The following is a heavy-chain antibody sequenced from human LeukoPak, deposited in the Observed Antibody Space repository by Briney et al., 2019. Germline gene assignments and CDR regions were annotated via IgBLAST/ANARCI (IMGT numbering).Heavy chain of an antibody. Sequence: GGSLRLSCTASGFTFSTCSMNWVRQAPGKGLEWVSYISSSGSTIYYADSVKGRFTISRDNAKNSLYLQMNSLRAEDTAVYYCARDLSGTKGYWGQGTLATVSS. CDR2: ISSSGSTI. V-gene: IGHV3-48*04. CDR3: ARDLSGTKGY. D-gene: IGHD1-26*01. CDR1: GFTFSTCS. J-gene: IGHJ4*02.